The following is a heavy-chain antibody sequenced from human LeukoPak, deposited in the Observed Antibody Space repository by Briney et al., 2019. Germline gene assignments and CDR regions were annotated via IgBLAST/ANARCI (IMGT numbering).Heavy chain of an antibody. CDR2: ISYDGSNK. Sequence: GRSLRLSCAASGFTFSSYAMHWVRQAPGKGLEWVAVISYDGSNKYYADFVKGRFTISRDNSKNTLYLQMNSLRAEDTAVHYCARDAFLCSGGSCYFYYYYYGMDVWGQGTTVTVSS. CDR1: GFTFSSYA. D-gene: IGHD2-15*01. V-gene: IGHV3-30-3*01. CDR3: ARDAFLCSGGSCYFYYYYYGMDV. J-gene: IGHJ6*02.